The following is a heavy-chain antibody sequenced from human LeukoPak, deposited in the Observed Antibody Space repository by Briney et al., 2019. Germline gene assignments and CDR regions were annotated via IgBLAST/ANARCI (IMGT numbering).Heavy chain of an antibody. CDR2: INPSGGST. CDR3: ARERGGGYCSSTSCSNYAFDI. V-gene: IGHV1-46*01. CDR1: GYTFTNYY. D-gene: IGHD2-2*01. Sequence: GASVKVSCKASGYTFTNYYMHWVRQAPGQGLEWMGIINPSGGSTSYAQKFQGRVTMTRDTSTSTVYMELSSLRSEDTAVYYCARERGGGYCSSTSCSNYAFDIWGQGTMVTVSS. J-gene: IGHJ3*02.